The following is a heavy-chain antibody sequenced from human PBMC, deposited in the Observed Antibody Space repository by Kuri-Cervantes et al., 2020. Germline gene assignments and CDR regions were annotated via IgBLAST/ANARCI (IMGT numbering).Heavy chain of an antibody. CDR1: GFTFSSYG. CDR2: IWYDGSNK. J-gene: IGHJ4*02. Sequence: GESLKISCAASGFTFSSYGMHWVRQAPDKGLEWVAVIWYDGSNKYYADSVKGRFTISRDNSKNTLYLQMNSLRAEDTAVYYCAKLLLWFGELLYPWSDFDYWGQGTLVTVSS. V-gene: IGHV3-33*06. D-gene: IGHD3-10*01. CDR3: AKLLLWFGELLYPWSDFDY.